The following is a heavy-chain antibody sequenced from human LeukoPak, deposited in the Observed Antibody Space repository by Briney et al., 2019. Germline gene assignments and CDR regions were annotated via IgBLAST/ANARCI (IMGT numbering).Heavy chain of an antibody. CDR1: GYTFTNYA. J-gene: IGHJ6*03. CDR2: ISAYNGDT. D-gene: IGHD3-10*01. V-gene: IGHV1-18*01. CDR3: ARGGLLWLNYMDV. Sequence: ASVKVSCKASGYTFTNYAISWVRQAPGQGLEWMGWISAYNGDTSYAQNLQGRVTMTTDTSTSTAYMELRSLRSDDTAVYYCARGGLLWLNYMDVWGKGTTVTISS.